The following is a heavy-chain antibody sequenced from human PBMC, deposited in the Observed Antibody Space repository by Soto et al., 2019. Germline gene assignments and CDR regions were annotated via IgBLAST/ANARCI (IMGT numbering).Heavy chain of an antibody. Sequence: EVQLVESGGGLVQPGGSLRLSCAASGFTFSSYWMSWVRQAPGKGLEWVANIKQDGSEKYYVDSVKGRFTISRDNAKNSLYLQMNSLRAEDTAVYYCARDLEYGSGSYSEDYWGQGTLVTVS. D-gene: IGHD3-10*01. J-gene: IGHJ4*02. CDR2: IKQDGSEK. CDR1: GFTFSSYW. CDR3: ARDLEYGSGSYSEDY. V-gene: IGHV3-7*01.